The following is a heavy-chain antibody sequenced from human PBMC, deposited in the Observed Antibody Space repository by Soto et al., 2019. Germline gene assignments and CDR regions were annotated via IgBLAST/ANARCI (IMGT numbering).Heavy chain of an antibody. V-gene: IGHV1-3*01. CDR1: GYTFRNYA. CDR3: ARDGPIYDTLSDRYFYGMDV. Sequence: ASVKVSCKANGYTFRNYAMHWVRQAPGQGLEWMGWINGGNGNTKYSQKFQGRVTITRDTSASTAYMELSSLRSEDTAVYYCARDGPIYDTLSDRYFYGMDVWGQGTTVTVSS. D-gene: IGHD3-9*01. CDR2: INGGNGNT. J-gene: IGHJ6*02.